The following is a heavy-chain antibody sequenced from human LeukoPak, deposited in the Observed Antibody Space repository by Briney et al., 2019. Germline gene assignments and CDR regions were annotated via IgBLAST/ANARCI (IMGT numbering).Heavy chain of an antibody. CDR2: ISSSGSTK. V-gene: IGHV3-11*01. J-gene: IGHJ4*02. Sequence: GGSLRLSCAASGFTFSDYYMSWIRQAPGKGLEWVSYISSSGSTKYYADSVKGRLTISRDNAKNSYLQMKSLRAEDTAVYYCARDGHAYGRGSPHYWGQGTLVTVSS. CDR1: GFTFSDYY. CDR3: ARDGHAYGRGSPHY. D-gene: IGHD3-10*01.